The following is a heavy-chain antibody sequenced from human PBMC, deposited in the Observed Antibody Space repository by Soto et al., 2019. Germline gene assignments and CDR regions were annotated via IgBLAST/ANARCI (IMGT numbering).Heavy chain of an antibody. Sequence: ASVKVSCKASGYTFTSYDINWVRQATGQGLEWMGWMNPNSGNTGYAQKFQGRVTMTRNTSISTAYMELSSLRSEDTAVYYCARVLMVYAMYYMDVWGKGTTVTV. CDR1: GYTFTSYD. CDR2: MNPNSGNT. V-gene: IGHV1-8*01. J-gene: IGHJ6*03. CDR3: ARVLMVYAMYYMDV. D-gene: IGHD2-8*01.